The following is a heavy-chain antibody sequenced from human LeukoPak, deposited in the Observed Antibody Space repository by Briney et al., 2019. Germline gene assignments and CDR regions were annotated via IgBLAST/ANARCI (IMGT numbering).Heavy chain of an antibody. CDR2: IYYSGST. V-gene: IGHV4-31*03. J-gene: IGHJ3*02. CDR1: GGSISSGGYY. CDR3: ARDLGYCSSTSCYKEGDAFDI. Sequence: SETLSLTCTVSGGSISSGGYYWSWIRQHPGKGLEWIGYIYYSGSTYYNPSLKSRVTISVDTSKNQFSLKLSSVTAADTAVYYCARDLGYCSSTSCYKEGDAFDIWGQGTMVTVSS. D-gene: IGHD2-2*02.